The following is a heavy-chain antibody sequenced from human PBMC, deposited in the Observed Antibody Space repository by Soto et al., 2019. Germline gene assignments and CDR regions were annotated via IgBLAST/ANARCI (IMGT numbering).Heavy chain of an antibody. V-gene: IGHV3-33*01. CDR2: IWYDGSNK. Sequence: QVQLVESGGGVVQPGRSLRLSCAASGFTFSSYGMHWVHQAPGKGLEWVAVIWYDGSNKYYADSVKGRFTISRDNSKNTLYLQMNSLRAEDTAVYYCARSGYSGYGDYYYGMDVWGQGTTVTVSS. CDR3: ARSGYSGYGDYYYGMDV. J-gene: IGHJ6*02. CDR1: GFTFSSYG. D-gene: IGHD5-12*01.